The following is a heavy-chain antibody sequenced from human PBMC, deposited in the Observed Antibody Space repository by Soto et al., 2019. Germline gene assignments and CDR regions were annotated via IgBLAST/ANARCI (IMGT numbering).Heavy chain of an antibody. Sequence: EVQLLESGGGLVQPGGSLRLSCAASGFTFSNYAMSWVRQAPGKGLEWVSGISGGGGSSYYADSVKGRFTISRDNSKNTLYPQMHSLRAEDTAVDDCAHNCGVDCHSVFYYWGQGTLVIVAS. J-gene: IGHJ4*02. CDR1: GFTFSNYA. CDR2: ISGGGGSS. D-gene: IGHD2-21*02. CDR3: AHNCGVDCHSVFYY. V-gene: IGHV3-23*01.